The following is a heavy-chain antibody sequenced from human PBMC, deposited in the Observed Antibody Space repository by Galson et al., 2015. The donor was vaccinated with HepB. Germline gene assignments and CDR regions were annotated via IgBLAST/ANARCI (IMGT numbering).Heavy chain of an antibody. J-gene: IGHJ6*03. CDR3: ARGASERITIFGKFYYYSYMDV. Sequence: SLRLSCAASGFIFSHYYMTWVRQAPGKGLEWVSYIPTSGSNIYYRDSVKGRFTISRDSAKNSLYLEMNNLRAEDTAVYYCARGASERITIFGKFYYYSYMDVWGTGTTVTVSS. CDR1: GFIFSHYY. V-gene: IGHV3-11*01. CDR2: IPTSGSNI. D-gene: IGHD3-3*01.